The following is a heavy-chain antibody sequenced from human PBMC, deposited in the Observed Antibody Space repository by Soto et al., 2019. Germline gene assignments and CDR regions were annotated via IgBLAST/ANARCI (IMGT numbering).Heavy chain of an antibody. J-gene: IGHJ4*02. D-gene: IGHD2-21*02. CDR2: INHSGST. V-gene: IGHV4-34*01. CDR3: AREYGGNSGTFGY. Sequence: QVQLQQWGAGLLKPSETLSLTCAVYGGSFSGYYWSWIRQPPGKGLEWIGEINHSGSTNYNPSLKSRVTISVDTSKNQFSLKLSSVTAADTAVYYCAREYGGNSGTFGYWGQGTLVTVSS. CDR1: GGSFSGYY.